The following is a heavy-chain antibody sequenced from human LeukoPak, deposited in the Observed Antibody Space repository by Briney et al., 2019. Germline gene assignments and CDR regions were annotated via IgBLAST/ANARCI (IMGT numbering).Heavy chain of an antibody. CDR1: GFTFTTYS. CDR3: VRDPDALDF. D-gene: IGHD2-8*01. Sequence: GGSLRLSCAASGFTFTTYSMNWVRQTPGKGLEWISCITSTSRTTHYADSVEGRFIISRDNAKNSLYLQMNSLRVDDTAVYYCVRDPDALDFWGQGTLVTVSS. V-gene: IGHV3-48*01. CDR2: ITSTSRTT. J-gene: IGHJ4*02.